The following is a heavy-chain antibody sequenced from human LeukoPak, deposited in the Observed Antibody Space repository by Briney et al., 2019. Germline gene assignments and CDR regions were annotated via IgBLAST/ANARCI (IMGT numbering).Heavy chain of an antibody. Sequence: PSETLSLTCTVSGGSISSYYWSWIRQPPGKGLEWIGNIYYSGSTNYNPSLKSRVTISVDTSKNQFSLRLSSVTAADTAVYFCARDYGSGSSFFDFWGQGTLVTVSS. D-gene: IGHD3-10*01. V-gene: IGHV4-59*12. CDR1: GGSISSYY. CDR2: IYYSGST. CDR3: ARDYGSGSSFFDF. J-gene: IGHJ4*02.